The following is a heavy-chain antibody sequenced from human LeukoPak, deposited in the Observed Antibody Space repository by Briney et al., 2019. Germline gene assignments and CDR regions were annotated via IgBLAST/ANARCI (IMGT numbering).Heavy chain of an antibody. CDR3: ASNGYGAGTTT. CDR2: ITGSGDNI. D-gene: IGHD3-10*01. Sequence: QAGGSLRLSCAVSGLIFTNYAMSWVRQAPGKGLEWVSAITGSGDNIYYADSVKGRFTISRDNSKNTLDLQINSLRAEDTAIYYCASNGYGAGTTTWGQGTLVTVSS. J-gene: IGHJ4*02. V-gene: IGHV3-23*01. CDR1: GLIFTNYA.